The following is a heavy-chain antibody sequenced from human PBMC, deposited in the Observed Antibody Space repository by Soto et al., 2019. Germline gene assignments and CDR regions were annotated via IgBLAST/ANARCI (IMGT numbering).Heavy chain of an antibody. D-gene: IGHD4-17*01. V-gene: IGHV3-23*01. CDR2: ISGSGGST. J-gene: IGHJ5*02. CDR3: AKCQYGDYVYNWFDP. Sequence: GGSLRLSCAASGFTFSSYAMSWVRQAPGKGLEWVSAISGSGGSTYYADSVKGRFTISRDNSKNTLYLQMNSLRAEDTAVYYCAKCQYGDYVYNWFDPWGQGTLVTVSS. CDR1: GFTFSSYA.